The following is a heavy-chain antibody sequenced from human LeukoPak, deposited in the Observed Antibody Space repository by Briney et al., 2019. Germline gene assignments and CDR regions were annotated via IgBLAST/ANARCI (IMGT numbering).Heavy chain of an antibody. CDR3: VRDANWNDF. V-gene: IGHV3-23*01. Sequence: GGSLRLSCEASGFTFSSYAMNWVRQAPGKGLEWVSVISGSGGNTYYADSVKGRFTISRDNAKNSLYLQMNSLRAEDTAVYYCVRDANWNDFWGQGTLVTVSS. CDR2: ISGSGGNT. J-gene: IGHJ5*01. CDR1: GFTFSSYA.